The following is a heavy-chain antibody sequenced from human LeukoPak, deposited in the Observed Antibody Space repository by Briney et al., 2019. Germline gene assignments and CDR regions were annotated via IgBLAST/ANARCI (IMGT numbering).Heavy chain of an antibody. Sequence: GGSLRLSCAASGFTVSSNYMSWVRQAPGKGLEWVSVLYSGGSTYYADSVKGRFTISRDNSKNTLYLQMNSLRAEDTAVYYCASQVYYGSGSPDLYYYYYYGMDVWGQGTTVTASS. CDR2: LYSGGST. J-gene: IGHJ6*02. CDR3: ASQVYYGSGSPDLYYYYYYGMDV. CDR1: GFTVSSNY. V-gene: IGHV3-66*04. D-gene: IGHD3-10*01.